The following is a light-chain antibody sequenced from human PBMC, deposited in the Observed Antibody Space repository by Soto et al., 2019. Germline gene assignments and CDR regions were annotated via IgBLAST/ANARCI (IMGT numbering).Light chain of an antibody. CDR3: MQALQAPGC. Sequence: DIVMTQSPLSLPVTPGEPASISCRSSQSLLHSNGYNYLDWYLQKPGQSPQLLIYLGSNRASGVADRFSGGGSGTDFTLKISSVEAEDVGGDYCMQALQAPGCFGPGTKVDIK. CDR1: QSLLHSNGYNY. J-gene: IGKJ3*01. CDR2: LGS. V-gene: IGKV2-28*01.